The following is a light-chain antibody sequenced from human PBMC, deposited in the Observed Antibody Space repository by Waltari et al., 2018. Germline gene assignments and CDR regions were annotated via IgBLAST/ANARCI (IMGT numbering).Light chain of an antibody. CDR2: DVS. CDR1: QSVSNN. CDR3: QQRTSWPPGLS. J-gene: IGKJ4*01. V-gene: IGKV3-11*01. Sequence: EIVLTQSRATLSLSPGERATVPCRASQSVSNNLAWYQRKPGQAPRLLIYDVSSRATGIPARISARGAGTDFTLTISSLEPEDSAVYYCQQRTSWPPGLSFGGGTNVEIK.